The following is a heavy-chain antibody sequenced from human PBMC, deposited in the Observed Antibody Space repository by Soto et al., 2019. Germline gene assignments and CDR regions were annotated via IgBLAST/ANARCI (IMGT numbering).Heavy chain of an antibody. CDR2: IYYSGST. V-gene: IGHV4-61*08. CDR1: GCYISSGGYS. J-gene: IGHJ5*02. CDR3: AREVRISPNWFDP. D-gene: IGHD3-3*01. Sequence: ASETLSLTCAVSGCYISSGGYSWSWIRQPPGKGLEWIGYIYYSGSTNYNPSLKSRVTISVDTSKNQFSLKLSSVTAADTAVYYCAREVRISPNWFDPWGQGTLVTVSS.